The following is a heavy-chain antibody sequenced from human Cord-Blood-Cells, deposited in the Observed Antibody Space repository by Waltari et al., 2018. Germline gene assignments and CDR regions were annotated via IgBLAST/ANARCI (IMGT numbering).Heavy chain of an antibody. D-gene: IGHD3-16*02. V-gene: IGHV4-34*01. CDR3: ARVVIAGRLFDY. Sequence: QVQLQQWGAGLLKPSETLSLPYAVYVGSFSVFAWGWFRQPPGKGLEWFGEINHSGSTNYNPSLKSRVTISVDTSKNQFSLKLSSVTAADTAVYYCARVVIAGRLFDYWGQGTLVTVSS. CDR2: INHSGST. J-gene: IGHJ4*02. CDR1: VGSFSVFA.